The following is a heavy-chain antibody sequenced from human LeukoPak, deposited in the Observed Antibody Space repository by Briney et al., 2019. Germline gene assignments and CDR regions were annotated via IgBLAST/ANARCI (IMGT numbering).Heavy chain of an antibody. CDR3: ARVVVPVSINWFDP. CDR2: INPNSSGT. V-gene: IGHV1-2*02. CDR1: GYTFTGYY. D-gene: IGHD2-2*01. Sequence: ASVKVSCKASGYTFTGYYMHWVRQAPGQGLEWMGWINPNSSGTNYAQKFQGRVTMTRDTSISTAYMELSRLRSDDTAVYYCARVVVPVSINWFDPWGQGTLVTVSS. J-gene: IGHJ5*02.